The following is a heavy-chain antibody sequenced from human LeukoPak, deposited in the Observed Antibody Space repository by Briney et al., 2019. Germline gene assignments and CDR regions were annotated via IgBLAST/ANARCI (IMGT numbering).Heavy chain of an antibody. Sequence: GGSLRLSCAASGFTFSNYVMHWVRQAPGKGLEWVAVISFDGRNPNYAASVKGRFTISRDNSKNTLYLQMDTLRAEDTAVYYCASTRRYSSSWDRGFLDYWGQGTLVTVSS. CDR3: ASTRRYSSSWDRGFLDY. V-gene: IGHV3-30*04. D-gene: IGHD6-13*01. CDR1: GFTFSNYV. J-gene: IGHJ4*02. CDR2: ISFDGRNP.